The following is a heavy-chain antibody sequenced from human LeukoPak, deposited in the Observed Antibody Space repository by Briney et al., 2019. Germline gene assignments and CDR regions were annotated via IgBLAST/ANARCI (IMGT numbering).Heavy chain of an antibody. V-gene: IGHV3-33*01. J-gene: IGHJ6*02. CDR1: GFTFSSYG. D-gene: IGHD5-24*01. CDR2: IWYDGSNK. Sequence: GGSLRLSCAASGFTFSSYGMHWVRQAPGKGLEWVTVIWYDGSNKYYADSVKGRFTISRDNSKNTLYLQMNSLRAEDTAVYYCARGGAGDDYNSDYYYYGMDVWGQGTTVTVSS. CDR3: ARGGAGDDYNSDYYYYGMDV.